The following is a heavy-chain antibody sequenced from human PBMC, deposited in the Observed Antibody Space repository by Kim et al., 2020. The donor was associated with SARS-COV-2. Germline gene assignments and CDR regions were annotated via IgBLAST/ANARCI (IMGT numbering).Heavy chain of an antibody. J-gene: IGHJ3*02. CDR3: AKPLEGDVPFDAFDI. D-gene: IGHD2-21*02. V-gene: IGHV3-30*02. Sequence: SRDNSKNTLYLQMNSLRAEDTAVYYCAKPLEGDVPFDAFDIWGQGTMVTVSS.